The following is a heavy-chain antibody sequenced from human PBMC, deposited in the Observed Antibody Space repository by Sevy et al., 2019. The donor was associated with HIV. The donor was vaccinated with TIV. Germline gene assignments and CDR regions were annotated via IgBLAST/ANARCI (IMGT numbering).Heavy chain of an antibody. V-gene: IGHV3-7*01. CDR2: MKEDGSYK. CDR3: VREGVGGYSYSLDC. Sequence: GGSLRLSCAASGFTFSVYWMSWVRQAPGKGLEWVATMKEDGSYKDYVDSVKGRFTISRDNAKNSLYLQMNSLRAEDTAVYYCVREGVGGYSYSLDCWGQGTLVTVSS. D-gene: IGHD5-18*01. J-gene: IGHJ4*02. CDR1: GFTFSVYW.